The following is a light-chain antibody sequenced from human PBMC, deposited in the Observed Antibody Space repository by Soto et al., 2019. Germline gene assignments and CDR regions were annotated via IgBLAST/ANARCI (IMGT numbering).Light chain of an antibody. CDR3: QQYDILPIT. V-gene: IGKV1-33*01. Sequence: DIQMTQSPSSLFASVGDRVTITCQATQDINIYLNWYQQKPGKAPNLLIYDASNLEIGVPSRFSGSGSGTHFTFTISSLQTEDIGTYYCQQYDILPITFGRGTQLEIK. J-gene: IGKJ5*01. CDR2: DAS. CDR1: QDINIY.